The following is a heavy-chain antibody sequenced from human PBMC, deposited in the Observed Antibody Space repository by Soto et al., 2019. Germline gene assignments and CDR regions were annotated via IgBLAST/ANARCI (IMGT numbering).Heavy chain of an antibody. CDR1: GYTFNSYG. J-gene: IGHJ3*02. D-gene: IGHD5-18*01. CDR3: ARDLGRDTAMDHDAFDI. CDR2: IWYDGSNK. Sequence: GGSLGLSCAACGYTFNSYGRHGVRQAPGRGLEWVAVIWYDGSNKYYADSVKGRFTISRDNSKNTLYLQMNSLRAEDTAVYYCARDLGRDTAMDHDAFDIWGQGTMVTVSS. V-gene: IGHV3-33*01.